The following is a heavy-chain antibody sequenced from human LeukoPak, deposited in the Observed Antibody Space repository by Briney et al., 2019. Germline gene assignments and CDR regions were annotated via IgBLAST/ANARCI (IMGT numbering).Heavy chain of an antibody. Sequence: SKTLSLTCTVSGGSISSSSYYWGWIRQPPGKGLEWIGSIYYSGSTNYNPSLKSRVTISVDTSKNQFSLKLSSVTAADTAVYYCARHDYDSSGYYLWRGTFDYWGQGTLVTVSS. CDR2: IYYSGST. D-gene: IGHD3-22*01. J-gene: IGHJ4*02. CDR1: GGSISSSSYY. CDR3: ARHDYDSSGYYLWRGTFDY. V-gene: IGHV4-39*01.